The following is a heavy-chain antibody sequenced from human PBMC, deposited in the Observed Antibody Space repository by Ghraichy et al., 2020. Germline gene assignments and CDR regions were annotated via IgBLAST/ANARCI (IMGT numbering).Heavy chain of an antibody. V-gene: IGHV3-43*01. Sequence: GSLRLSCAASGFTFDDYTMHWVRQAPGKGLGWVSLITWNGGSTYYGDSVKGRFTASRDNSKNSLYLPMNSLRTEDTALYYCAAEYYYDSSGSFHYWGQGTLVTVSS. CDR1: GFTFDDYT. CDR3: AAEYYYDSSGSFHY. J-gene: IGHJ4*02. CDR2: ITWNGGST. D-gene: IGHD3-22*01.